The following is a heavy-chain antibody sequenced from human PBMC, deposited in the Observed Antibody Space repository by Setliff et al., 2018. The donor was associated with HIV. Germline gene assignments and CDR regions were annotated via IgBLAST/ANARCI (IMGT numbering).Heavy chain of an antibody. CDR1: GFTFSDYW. J-gene: IGHJ6*03. V-gene: IGHV3-7*03. CDR3: ARARRVSSNYYYYYYMDV. CDR2: IKQDGSEK. D-gene: IGHD2-2*01. Sequence: PGGSLRLSCAASGFTFSDYWMSWVRQAPGKGLEWVANIKQDGSEKYCVDSVKGRFTISRDNAKNSLYLQRNSLGDEDMAVYYCARARRVSSNYYYYYYMDVWGKGTTVDVSS.